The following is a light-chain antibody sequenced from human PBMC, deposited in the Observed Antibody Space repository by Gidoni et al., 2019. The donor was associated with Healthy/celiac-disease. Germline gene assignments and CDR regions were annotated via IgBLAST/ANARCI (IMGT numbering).Light chain of an antibody. J-gene: IGKJ4*01. V-gene: IGKV3-11*01. CDR2: DAS. CDR1: QSVSSY. Sequence: IVLTQSAATLSLSPGERATLSCRASQSVSSYLAWYQQKPGQAPRLLIYDASNRATGIPARFSGSGSGTDFTLTISSLEPEDFAVYYCQQRSNWPPLTFGGGTKVEIK. CDR3: QQRSNWPPLT.